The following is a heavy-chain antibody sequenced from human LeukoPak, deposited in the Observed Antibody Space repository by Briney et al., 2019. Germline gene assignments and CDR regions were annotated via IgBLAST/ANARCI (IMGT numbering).Heavy chain of an antibody. CDR1: GFTFSSYA. D-gene: IGHD3-3*01. Sequence: GGSLRLSCAASGFTFSSYAMSWVRQAPGKGLEWVSAISGSGGSTYYADSVKGRFTISRDNSKNTLYLQMNSLRAEDTAVYYCANEVFGVVTYNWFDPWGQGTLVTVSS. J-gene: IGHJ5*02. CDR2: ISGSGGST. V-gene: IGHV3-23*01. CDR3: ANEVFGVVTYNWFDP.